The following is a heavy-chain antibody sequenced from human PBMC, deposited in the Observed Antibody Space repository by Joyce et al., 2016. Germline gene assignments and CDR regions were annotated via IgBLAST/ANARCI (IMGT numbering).Heavy chain of an antibody. V-gene: IGHV3-7*01. D-gene: IGHD6-6*01. CDR3: ARETDSSSSVLDLLDY. J-gene: IGHJ4*02. CDR2: IKQDGTEK. CDR1: GFTFSSYW. Sequence: EVQLVESGGGLVQPGGSLRLSCAASGFTFSSYWMSWVRQAPGKGLDWVANIKQDGTEKYYVDSVKGRFTISRDNAKNSLYLQMNSLRADDTAMYYCARETDSSSSVLDLLDYWGQGTLVTVSS.